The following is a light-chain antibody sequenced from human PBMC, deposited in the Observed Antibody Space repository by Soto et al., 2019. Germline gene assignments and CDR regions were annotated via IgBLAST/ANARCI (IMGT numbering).Light chain of an antibody. V-gene: IGLV1-47*01. Sequence: QSVLTQPTSASGTPGQSVTVSCSGSSSNIGDNYVYWYQQFPGTAPKLLIYRINQRPSGVPDRFSGSKSGTSASLVISGLRSEDEADYYCATWGYGRSGWVLGGGTKLTVL. CDR2: RIN. J-gene: IGLJ3*02. CDR3: ATWGYGRSGWV. CDR1: SSNIGDNY.